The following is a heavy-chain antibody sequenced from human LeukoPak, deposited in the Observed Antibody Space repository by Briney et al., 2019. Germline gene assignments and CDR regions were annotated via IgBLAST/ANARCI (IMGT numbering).Heavy chain of an antibody. J-gene: IGHJ4*02. CDR1: GFTFSSYS. CDR2: ISSSSSYI. V-gene: IGHV3-21*01. CDR3: ARDSIYDFWFPY. Sequence: GSLRLSCAASGFTFSSYSMNWVRQAPGKGLEWVSSISSSSSYIYYADSVKGRFTISRDNAKNSLYLQMNSLRAEDTAVYYCARDSIYDFWFPYWGQGTLVTVSS. D-gene: IGHD3-3*01.